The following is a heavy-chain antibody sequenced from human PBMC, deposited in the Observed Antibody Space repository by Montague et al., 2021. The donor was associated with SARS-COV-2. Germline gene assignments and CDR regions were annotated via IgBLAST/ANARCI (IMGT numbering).Heavy chain of an antibody. CDR1: GGSISSGGYY. V-gene: IGHV4-31*03. Sequence: TLSLTCTVSGGSISSGGYYWSWLRPHTGKGLEWNGYNYYSGSTYLNLSIQISVTISVDTSKNSFSLKLSSVTAAATAVYCCARAQTIFGVVITSFDYWGQGTLVTVSS. CDR2: NYYSGST. CDR3: ARAQTIFGVVITSFDY. D-gene: IGHD3-3*01. J-gene: IGHJ4*02.